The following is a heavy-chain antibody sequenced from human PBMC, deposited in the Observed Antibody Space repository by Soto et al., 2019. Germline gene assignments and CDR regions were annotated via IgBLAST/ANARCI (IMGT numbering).Heavy chain of an antibody. J-gene: IGHJ4*02. D-gene: IGHD2-15*01. CDR2: IYHSGST. V-gene: IGHV4-4*02. CDR1: GGSISSSNW. Sequence: QVQLQESGPGLVKPSGTLSLTCAVSGGSISSSNWWSWVRQPPGKGLEWIGEIYHSGSTNYNPSLNRRAXXAXDMXKNQFSLKLSSVTAADTAVYYCATRSRSGGRNFDYWGQGTLVTVSS. CDR3: ATRSRSGGRNFDY.